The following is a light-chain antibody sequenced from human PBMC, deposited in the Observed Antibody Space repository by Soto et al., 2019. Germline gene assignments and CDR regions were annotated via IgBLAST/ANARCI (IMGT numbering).Light chain of an antibody. Sequence: EIVMTQSPATLSVSPGERATLSCRASQSVSSNLAWYQQKPGQAPRLLIYDASTRATGIPARFSGSGSGTEFTLTFSSLQSEDFAVYYCQQYNNWWTFGQGTKVEIK. CDR2: DAS. CDR1: QSVSSN. V-gene: IGKV3-15*01. CDR3: QQYNNWWT. J-gene: IGKJ1*01.